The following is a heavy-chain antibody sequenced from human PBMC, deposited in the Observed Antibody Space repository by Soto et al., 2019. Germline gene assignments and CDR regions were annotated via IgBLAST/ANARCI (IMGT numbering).Heavy chain of an antibody. CDR1: GGSISSSSYY. D-gene: IGHD2-15*01. V-gene: IGHV4-39*01. CDR3: ASRGWTGDIVVVVAASDAFDI. J-gene: IGHJ3*02. Sequence: QLQLQESGPGLVKPSETLSLTCTVSGGSISSSSYYWGWIRQPPGKGLEWIGSIYYSGSTYYNPSLKSRVTLSVDTSKTQFSLKLSSVTAADTAVYYCASRGWTGDIVVVVAASDAFDIWGQGTMVTVSS. CDR2: IYYSGST.